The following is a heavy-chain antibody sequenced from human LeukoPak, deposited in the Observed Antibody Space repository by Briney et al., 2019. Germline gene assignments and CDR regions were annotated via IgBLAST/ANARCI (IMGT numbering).Heavy chain of an antibody. CDR2: IYYSGST. CDR3: ARWLQLRDYFDY. CDR1: GGSISSGGYY. Sequence: SETLSLTCIVSGGSISSGGYYWSWIRQHPGKGLEWIGYIYYSGSTYYNPSLKSRVTISVDTSKNQFSLKLSSVTAADTAVYYCARWLQLRDYFDYWGQGTLVTVSS. J-gene: IGHJ4*02. D-gene: IGHD5-24*01. V-gene: IGHV4-31*03.